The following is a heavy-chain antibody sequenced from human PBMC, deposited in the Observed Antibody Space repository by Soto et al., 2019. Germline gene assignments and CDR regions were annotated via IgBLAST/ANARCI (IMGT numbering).Heavy chain of an antibody. J-gene: IGHJ3*02. CDR2: INPNSGGT. D-gene: IGHD3-9*01. V-gene: IGHV1-2*04. CDR3: ARTNYDILTGYYKWDDAFDI. CDR1: GYTFTGYY. Sequence: ASVKVSCKASGYTFTGYYMHWVRQAPGQGLEWMGWINPNSGGTNYAQKFQGWVTMTRDTSISTAYMELSRLRSDDTAVYYCARTNYDILTGYYKWDDAFDIWGQGTMVTVSS.